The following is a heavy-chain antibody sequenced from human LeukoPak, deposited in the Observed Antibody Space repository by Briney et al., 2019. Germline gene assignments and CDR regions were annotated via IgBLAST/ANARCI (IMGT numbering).Heavy chain of an antibody. CDR3: VRVSSSRGKLDAFDI. D-gene: IGHD6-6*01. CDR2: TNTYNGNT. J-gene: IGHJ3*02. Sequence: ASVRVSCTASGYTLTSYGISWVRQAPGQELVCLGWTNTYNGNTNYAQNFQGRVTMTIHTSTNTAYMELRSLRSDDTAVYYCVRVSSSRGKLDAFDIWGQGTMVTVSS. CDR1: GYTLTSYG. V-gene: IGHV1-18*01.